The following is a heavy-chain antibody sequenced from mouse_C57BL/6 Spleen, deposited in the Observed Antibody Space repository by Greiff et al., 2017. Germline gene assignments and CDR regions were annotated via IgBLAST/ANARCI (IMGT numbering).Heavy chain of an antibody. CDR1: GYTFTDYY. CDR2: INPNNGGT. CDR3: ARRGGYGSSDWYFDV. D-gene: IGHD1-1*01. V-gene: IGHV1-26*01. J-gene: IGHJ1*03. Sequence: VQLQQSGPELVKPGASVKISCKASGYTFTDYYMNWVKQSHGKSLEWIGDINPNNGGTSYNQKFKGKATLTVDKSSSTAYMELRSLTSEDSAVYYCARRGGYGSSDWYFDVWGTGTTVTVSS.